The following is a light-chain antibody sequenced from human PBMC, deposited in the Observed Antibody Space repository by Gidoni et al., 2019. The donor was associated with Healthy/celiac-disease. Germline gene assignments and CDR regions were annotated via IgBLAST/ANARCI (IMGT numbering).Light chain of an antibody. CDR2: KAS. V-gene: IGKV1-5*03. J-gene: IGKJ2*01. CDR1: QSIRSW. CDR3: QQYNRYSMYT. Sequence: DIQMTQSPSTLSASVGDRVTITCRASQSIRSWLAWYQQKPGKAPKLLIYKASSLESGVPSRFSGSGSGTEFTLTISSLQPDDFATYYCQQYNRYSMYTFGQGTKLEIK.